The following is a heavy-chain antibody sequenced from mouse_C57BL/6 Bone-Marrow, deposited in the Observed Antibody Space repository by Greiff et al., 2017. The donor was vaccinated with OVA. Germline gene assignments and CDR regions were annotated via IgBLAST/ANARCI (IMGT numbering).Heavy chain of an antibody. D-gene: IGHD2-4*01. CDR3: ARLYYDYDAVYYFDY. CDR2: ISSGSSTI. V-gene: IGHV5-17*01. CDR1: GFTFSDYG. J-gene: IGHJ2*01. Sequence: EVHLVESGGGLVKPGGSLKLSCAASGFTFSDYGMHWVRQAPEKGLEWVAYISSGSSTIYYADTVKGRFTISRDNAKNTLFLQMTRLRSEDTAMYYCARLYYDYDAVYYFDYWGQGTTLTVSS.